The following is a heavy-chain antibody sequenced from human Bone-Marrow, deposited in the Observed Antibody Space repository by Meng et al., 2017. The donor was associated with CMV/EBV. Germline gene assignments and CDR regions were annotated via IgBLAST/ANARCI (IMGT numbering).Heavy chain of an antibody. CDR1: GYTFTGYY. V-gene: IGHV1-2*02. CDR2: INPNSGGT. CDR3: AIDRRMIAARPRDYSYGMDV. Sequence: ASVKVSCKASGYTFTGYYMHWVRQAPGQGLEWMGWINPNSGGTNYAQKFQGRVTMTRDTSISTAYMELRSLRSDDTAVYFCAIDRRMIAARPRDYSYGMDVWGQGTTVTVSS. J-gene: IGHJ6*02. D-gene: IGHD6-6*01.